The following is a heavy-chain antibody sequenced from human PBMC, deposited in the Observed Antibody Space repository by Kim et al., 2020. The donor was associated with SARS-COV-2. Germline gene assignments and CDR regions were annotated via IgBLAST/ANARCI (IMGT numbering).Heavy chain of an antibody. D-gene: IGHD6-13*01. CDR1: GGIFSRYA. CDR3: ARDTSLGAAGNDYYGMDV. J-gene: IGHJ6*02. CDR2: IVPIFGTT. V-gene: IGHV1-69*13. Sequence: SVKVSCKASGGIFSRYAISWVRQAPRQGLEWMGGIVPIFGTTNYAQKFQGRVTITADESTSTAYMELSSLSSEDTAMYYCARDTSLGAAGNDYYGMDVWGQGTAVTVSS.